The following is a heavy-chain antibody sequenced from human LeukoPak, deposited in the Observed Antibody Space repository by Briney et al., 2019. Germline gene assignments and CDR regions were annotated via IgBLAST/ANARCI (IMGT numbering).Heavy chain of an antibody. Sequence: SETLSLTCTVSGGSISSSSYYWGWIRQPPGKGLEWIGSIYYSGSTYYNPSLKSRVTISVDTSKNQFSLKLSSVTAADTAVYYCAREGYYDSSGNYAFDIWGQGTMVTVSS. CDR1: GGSISSSSYY. CDR2: IYYSGST. D-gene: IGHD3-22*01. J-gene: IGHJ3*02. CDR3: AREGYYDSSGNYAFDI. V-gene: IGHV4-39*07.